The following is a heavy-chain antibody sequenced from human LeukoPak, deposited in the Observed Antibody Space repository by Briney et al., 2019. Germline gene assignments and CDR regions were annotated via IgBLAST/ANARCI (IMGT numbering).Heavy chain of an antibody. V-gene: IGHV1-2*02. Sequence: ASVKVSCKASGYTFTGYYMHWVRQAPGQGLEWMGWINPNSGGTNYAQKFQGRVTMTRDTSISTAYMELSRLRSDDTAVYYCARVVVTAISNWFDPWGQGTLVTVSS. CDR3: ARVVVTAISNWFDP. CDR2: INPNSGGT. CDR1: GYTFTGYY. J-gene: IGHJ5*02. D-gene: IGHD2-21*02.